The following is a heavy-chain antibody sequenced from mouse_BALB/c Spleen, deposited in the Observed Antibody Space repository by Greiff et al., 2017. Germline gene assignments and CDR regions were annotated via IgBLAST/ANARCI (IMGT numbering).Heavy chain of an antibody. D-gene: IGHD2-14*01. CDR2: IWAGGST. CDR1: GFSLTSYG. CDR3: ARERRYDDYFDY. Sequence: VMLVESGPGLVAPSQSLSITCTVSGFSLTSYGVHWVRQPPGKGLEWLGVIWAGGSTNYNSALMSRLSISKDNSKSQVFLKMNSLQTDDTAMYYCARERRYDDYFDYWGQGTTLTVSS. V-gene: IGHV2-9*02. J-gene: IGHJ2*01.